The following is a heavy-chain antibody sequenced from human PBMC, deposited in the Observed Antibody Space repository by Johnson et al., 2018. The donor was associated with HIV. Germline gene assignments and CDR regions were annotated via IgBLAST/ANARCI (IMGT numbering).Heavy chain of an antibody. CDR1: GFTFSSYA. D-gene: IGHD3-22*01. J-gene: IGHJ3*02. V-gene: IGHV3-30*04. Sequence: QVHLVESGGGVVQPGRSLRLSCAASGFTFSSYAMHWVRQAPGKGLEWVAVISYDGSNKYYADSVKGRFTISRDNSKNTLYLQMNSLRAEDTALYYCAKDVGNYWPDAFDIWGQGTMVTVSS. CDR3: AKDVGNYWPDAFDI. CDR2: ISYDGSNK.